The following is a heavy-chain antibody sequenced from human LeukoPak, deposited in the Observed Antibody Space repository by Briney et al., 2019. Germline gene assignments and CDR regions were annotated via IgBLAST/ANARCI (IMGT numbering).Heavy chain of an antibody. CDR2: ISGSGGSI. V-gene: IGHV3-23*01. D-gene: IGHD1-1*01. CDR3: AKDGTTTITFDY. J-gene: IGHJ4*02. CDR1: GFTFSSYA. Sequence: GGSLRLSCAASGFTFSSYAMSWVRQAPGKGLEWVSVISGSGGSIYYRDSVKGRFTISRDNSKNTLYLQMNSLRAEDAAVYYCAKDGTTTITFDYWGQGTLVTVSS.